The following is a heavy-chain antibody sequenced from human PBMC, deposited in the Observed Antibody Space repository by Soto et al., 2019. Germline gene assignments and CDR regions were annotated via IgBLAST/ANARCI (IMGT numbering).Heavy chain of an antibody. CDR1: GSTFTSYG. Sequence: APVKVSCKASGSTFTSYGLSWVRPAPGQGLEWTGWISAYNGNTNYAQKLQGRVTMTTDTSTSTAYMEVRSLRSDDTAVEYGARDVRSGWTDYWGQGTLVTVSS. CDR3: ARDVRSGWTDY. J-gene: IGHJ4*02. CDR2: ISAYNGNT. D-gene: IGHD6-19*01. V-gene: IGHV1-18*01.